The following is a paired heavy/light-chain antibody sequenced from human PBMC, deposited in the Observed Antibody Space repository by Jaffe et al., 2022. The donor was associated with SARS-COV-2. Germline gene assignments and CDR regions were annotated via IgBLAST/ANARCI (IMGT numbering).Light chain of an antibody. CDR3: SSYTSSSTPL. Sequence: QSALTQPASVSGSPGQSITISCTGTSSDVGGYNYVSWYQQHPGKAPKLMIYEVSNRPSGVSNRFSGSKSGNTASLTISGLQAEDEADYYCSSYTSSSTPLFGGGTKLTVL. CDR2: EVS. V-gene: IGLV2-14*01. J-gene: IGLJ2*01. CDR1: SSDVGGYNY.
Heavy chain of an antibody. CDR3: ARDMMSVDTAMVHWFDP. D-gene: IGHD5-18*01. CDR2: ISYDGSNK. Sequence: QVQLVESGGGVVQPGRSLRLSCAASGFTFSSYAMHWVRQAPGKGLEWVAVISYDGSNKYYADSVKGRFTISRDNSKNTLYLQMNSLRAEDTAVYYCARDMMSVDTAMVHWFDPWGQGTLVTVSS. V-gene: IGHV3-30-3*01. J-gene: IGHJ5*02. CDR1: GFTFSSYA.